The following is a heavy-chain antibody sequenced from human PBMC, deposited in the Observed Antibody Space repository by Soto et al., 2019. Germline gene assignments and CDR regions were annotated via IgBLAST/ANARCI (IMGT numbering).Heavy chain of an antibody. D-gene: IGHD3-10*01. V-gene: IGHV1-18*04. CDR1: GYGFSNYD. Sequence: DSVKVSCKASGYGFSNYDISWLRQAPGQGPEWMGRISPKNGNTNYAQNFQDRVTMTADTSSSTAYMELRGLRSDDTAKYYCAASYASAFDHSGPGTLVTLS. CDR2: ISPKNGNT. CDR3: AASYASAFDH. J-gene: IGHJ5*02.